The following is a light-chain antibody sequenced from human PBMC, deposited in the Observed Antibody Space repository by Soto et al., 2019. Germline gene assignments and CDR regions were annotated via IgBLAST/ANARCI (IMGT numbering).Light chain of an antibody. J-gene: IGLJ3*02. CDR2: GNN. CDR3: AAWDDSLNGV. V-gene: IGLV1-47*02. Sequence: QSVLTQPPSVSGTPGQRVTISCSGSSSNIENNYVYWYQQFPGTAPRLLIYGNNRRPSGVPDRFAGSKSGTSASLAISGLRSEDEADYYCAAWDDSLNGVFCGGTTLTVL. CDR1: SSNIENNY.